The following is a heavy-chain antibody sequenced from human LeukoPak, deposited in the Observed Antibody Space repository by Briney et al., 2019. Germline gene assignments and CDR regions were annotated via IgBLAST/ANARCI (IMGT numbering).Heavy chain of an antibody. J-gene: IGHJ3*02. CDR2: IYYSGST. D-gene: IGHD6-13*01. Sequence: SETLSLTCTDSGGSISSGDYYWSWIRQPPGKGLEWIGYIYYSGSTYYNPSLKSRVTISVDTSKNQFSLKLSSVTAADTAVYYCASQQQLVLFGAFDIWGQGTMVTVSS. CDR3: ASQQQLVLFGAFDI. V-gene: IGHV4-30-4*01. CDR1: GGSISSGDYY.